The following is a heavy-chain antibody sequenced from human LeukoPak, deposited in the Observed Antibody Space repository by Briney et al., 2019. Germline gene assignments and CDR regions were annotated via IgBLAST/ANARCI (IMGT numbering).Heavy chain of an antibody. J-gene: IGHJ5*02. CDR2: IYYSGST. Sequence: KPSETLSLTCTVSGGSISSYYWSWIRQPPGKGLEWIGYIYYSGSTNYNPSLKSRVTISIDTSKNQFSLKLSSVTAADTAVYYCAGRSGSYSAWGQGALVTVSS. CDR3: AGRSGSYSA. CDR1: GGSISSYY. V-gene: IGHV4-59*08. D-gene: IGHD1-26*01.